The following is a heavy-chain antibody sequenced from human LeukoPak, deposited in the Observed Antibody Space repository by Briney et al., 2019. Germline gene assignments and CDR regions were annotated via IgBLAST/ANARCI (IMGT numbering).Heavy chain of an antibody. CDR1: GFSFSGAA. CDR3: SRLYGDYVDDY. CDR2: IRSKPNNYAT. V-gene: IGHV3-73*01. D-gene: IGHD4-17*01. Sequence: GGSLRLSCAASGFSFSGAAMHWVRKASRKGLEWVGRIRSKPNNYATAYGASVKGRFTISRDDSKSTVYLQMNSLKTEDTAVYYCSRLYGDYVDDYWGQGTLVTVSS. J-gene: IGHJ4*02.